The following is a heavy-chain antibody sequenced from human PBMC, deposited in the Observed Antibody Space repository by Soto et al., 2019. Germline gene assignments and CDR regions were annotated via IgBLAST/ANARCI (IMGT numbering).Heavy chain of an antibody. CDR2: ISGSGGST. J-gene: IGHJ3*02. V-gene: IGHV3-23*01. CDR1: GFTFSSYA. Sequence: GSLRLYCAASGFTFSSYAMSWVRQAPGKGLEWVSAISGSGGSTYYADSVKGRFTISRDNSKNTLYLQMNSLRAEDTAVYYCAKDLSLWFGELFLAQNGAFDIWGQGTMVTVSS. D-gene: IGHD3-10*01. CDR3: AKDLSLWFGELFLAQNGAFDI.